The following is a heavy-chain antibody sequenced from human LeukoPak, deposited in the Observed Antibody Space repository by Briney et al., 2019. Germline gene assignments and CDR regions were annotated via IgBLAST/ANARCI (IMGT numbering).Heavy chain of an antibody. V-gene: IGHV3-7*01. J-gene: IGHJ4*02. D-gene: IGHD3-16*02. Sequence: GGSLRLSCAASGFTFSSYWMSWVRQAPGKGLEWVANIKQDGSEKYYVDSVKGRFTISRDNAKNSLYLQMNSLRAGDTAVYYCARDRVWGSYRWYYFDYWGQGTLVTVSS. CDR1: GFTFSSYW. CDR2: IKQDGSEK. CDR3: ARDRVWGSYRWYYFDY.